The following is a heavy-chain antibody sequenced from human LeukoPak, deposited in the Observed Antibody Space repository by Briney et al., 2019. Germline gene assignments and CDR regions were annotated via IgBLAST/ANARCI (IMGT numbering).Heavy chain of an antibody. CDR3: ARSHYDYVWGSYRFTPYYMDV. V-gene: IGHV4-34*01. Sequence: SETLSLTCTVSGGSISSYYWSWIRQPPGKGLEWIGEINDSGSTNYNPSLKSRVTISVDTSKNQFSLKLSSVTAADTAVYYCARSHYDYVWGSYRFTPYYMDVWGKGTTVTISS. CDR2: INDSGST. J-gene: IGHJ6*03. CDR1: GGSISSYY. D-gene: IGHD3-16*02.